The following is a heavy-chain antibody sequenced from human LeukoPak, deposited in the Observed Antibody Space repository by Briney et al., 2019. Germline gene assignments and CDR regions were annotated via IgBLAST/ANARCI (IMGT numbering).Heavy chain of an antibody. Sequence: SVKVSCKASGGTFSSYAISWVRQAPGQGLEWMGGIIPIFGTANYAQKFQGRVTITADKSTSTAYMELSSLRSEDTAVYYCARDRGTGIQLWLQGYYYYYMDVWGKGTTVTVSS. CDR2: IIPIFGTA. J-gene: IGHJ6*03. D-gene: IGHD5-18*01. CDR3: ARDRGTGIQLWLQGYYYYYMDV. V-gene: IGHV1-69*06. CDR1: GGTFSSYA.